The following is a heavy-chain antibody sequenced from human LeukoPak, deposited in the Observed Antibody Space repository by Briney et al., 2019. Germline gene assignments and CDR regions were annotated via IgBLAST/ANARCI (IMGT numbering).Heavy chain of an antibody. D-gene: IGHD3-16*01. CDR1: GYSFTSYW. J-gene: IGHJ5*02. Sequence: GESLKISCKGSGYSFTSYWIGWVRQMPGKGLEWMGIIYPGDSDTRYSPSFQGQVTISADKSISTAYLQWSSLKASDTAMYYCAIFDFLFGEIDNWFDPWGQGTRVTVSS. CDR2: IYPGDSDT. CDR3: AIFDFLFGEIDNWFDP. V-gene: IGHV5-51*01.